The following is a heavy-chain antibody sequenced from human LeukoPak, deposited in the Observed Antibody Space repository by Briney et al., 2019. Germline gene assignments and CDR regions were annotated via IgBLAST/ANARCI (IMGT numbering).Heavy chain of an antibody. Sequence: SETLSLTCTVSGGSISSGDYYWSWIRQPPGKGLEWIGYIYYSGSTYYNPSLKSRVTISVDTSENQFSLRLSSVTAADTAVYYCASYCSGGSCDSGMDVWGQGTTVTVSS. V-gene: IGHV4-30-4*08. CDR1: GGSISSGDYY. J-gene: IGHJ6*02. D-gene: IGHD2-15*01. CDR2: IYYSGST. CDR3: ASYCSGGSCDSGMDV.